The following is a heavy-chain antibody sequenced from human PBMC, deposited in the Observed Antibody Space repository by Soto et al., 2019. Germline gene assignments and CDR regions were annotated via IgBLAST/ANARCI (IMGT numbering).Heavy chain of an antibody. CDR3: AKDLSRSSSFFDY. Sequence: GGSLRLSCAASGFTFSSYGMHWVRQAPGKGLEWVAVISYDGSNKYYADSVKGRFTISRDNSKNTLYLQMNSLRAEDTAVYYCAKDLSRSSSFFDYWGQGTLVTVSS. D-gene: IGHD6-6*01. CDR2: ISYDGSNK. V-gene: IGHV3-30*18. CDR1: GFTFSSYG. J-gene: IGHJ4*02.